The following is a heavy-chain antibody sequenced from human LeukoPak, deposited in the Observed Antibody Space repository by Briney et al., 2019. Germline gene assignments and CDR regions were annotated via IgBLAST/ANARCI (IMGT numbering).Heavy chain of an antibody. D-gene: IGHD2-2*01. CDR3: ARVNVVVPAALHWFDP. CDR2: INHSGST. J-gene: IGHJ5*02. Sequence: SETLSLTCAVYGGSFSGYYWSWIRQPPGKGLEWIGEINHSGSTNYNPSLKSRVTISVDTSKNQFSLKLSSVTAADTAVYYCARVNVVVPAALHWFDPWGQGTLVTVSS. CDR1: GGSFSGYY. V-gene: IGHV4-34*01.